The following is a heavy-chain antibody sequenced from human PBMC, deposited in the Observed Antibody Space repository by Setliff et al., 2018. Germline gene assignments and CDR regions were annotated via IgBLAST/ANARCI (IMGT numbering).Heavy chain of an antibody. CDR3: ARDVFDFRTGQAGP. CDR1: GFTFSSLW. Sequence: GGSLRLSCSASGFTFSSLWMAWVRQAPGKGLEWVANINQGGSDQFYVESVKGRFTISRDNAKNSLFLQMNSLRVEDTAVYYCARDVFDFRTGQAGPWGQGTLVTVSS. D-gene: IGHD3-3*01. V-gene: IGHV3-7*01. CDR2: INQGGSDQ. J-gene: IGHJ5*02.